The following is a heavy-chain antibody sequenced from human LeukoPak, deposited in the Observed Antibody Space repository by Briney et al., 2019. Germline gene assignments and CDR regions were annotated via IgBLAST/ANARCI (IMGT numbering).Heavy chain of an antibody. J-gene: IGHJ4*02. CDR3: AKGSGIPGALVSFDY. D-gene: IGHD1-26*01. CDR1: GFTFSSYW. Sequence: GGSLRLSCAASGFTFSSYWMHWVRQAPGKGLEWVSVIGGSGGSTYYADSVKGRFTISRDNSMHTLYLQMNSLRAEDTAVYYCAKGSGIPGALVSFDYWGQGTLVAVSS. V-gene: IGHV3-23*01. CDR2: IGGSGGST.